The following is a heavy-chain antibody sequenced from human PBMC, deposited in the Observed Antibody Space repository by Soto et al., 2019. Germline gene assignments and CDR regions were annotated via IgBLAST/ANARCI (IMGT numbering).Heavy chain of an antibody. J-gene: IGHJ4*02. Sequence: GASVKVACKASGYTFTGYYMHWVLQAPGEGLEWMGWINPNSGDTKYAQKFQGRLTMTRDTSTSTAYMELSSLRSDDTALYYCAREGRVVVAAGFDYWCQGTLVTVSS. D-gene: IGHD2-15*01. CDR3: AREGRVVVAAGFDY. CDR1: GYTFTGYY. V-gene: IGHV1-2*02. CDR2: INPNSGDT.